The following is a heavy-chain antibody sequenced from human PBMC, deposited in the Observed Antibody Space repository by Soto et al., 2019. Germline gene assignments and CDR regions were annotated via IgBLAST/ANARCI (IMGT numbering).Heavy chain of an antibody. CDR3: VGTYCGGDCYSIYAFDI. Sequence: SETLSLTCTVSGGSISSYYWSWIRQPPGKGLEWIGYIYYSGSTNYNPSLKSRVTISVDTSKNQFSLKLSSVTAADTVVYYCVGTYCGGDCYSIYAFDIWGQGTMVTVSS. CDR2: IYYSGST. V-gene: IGHV4-59*01. D-gene: IGHD2-21*02. J-gene: IGHJ3*02. CDR1: GGSISSYY.